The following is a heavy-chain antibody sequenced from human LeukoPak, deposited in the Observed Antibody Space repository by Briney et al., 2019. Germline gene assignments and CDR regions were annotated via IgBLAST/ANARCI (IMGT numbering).Heavy chain of an antibody. CDR1: GLNFGEFA. CDR3: AKESGKFDY. CDR2: ISADGGSA. J-gene: IGHJ4*02. V-gene: IGHV3-43*02. Sequence: GGSLRLSCVASGLNFGEFAMHWVRQAPGKGLEWVSLISADGGSAFSADSVKGRFSISRDNSKNSLYLQMDSLRSDDTAMYYCAKESGKFDYWGQGTLVVVSS.